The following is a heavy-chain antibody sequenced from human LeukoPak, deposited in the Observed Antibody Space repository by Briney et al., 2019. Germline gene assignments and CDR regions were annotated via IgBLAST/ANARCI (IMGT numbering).Heavy chain of an antibody. D-gene: IGHD3-10*01. V-gene: IGHV3-23*01. CDR1: GVTFSSFA. CDR2: ISGSGGAT. CDR3: AKNYGTGSYYNYFDS. J-gene: IGHJ4*02. Sequence: GGSLRLSCAASGVTFSSFAMSCVRRAPGKGLEWVSSISGSGGATYYPDSVKGRFTISRDNSENTLYLQINSLRAEDTAVFYCAKNYGTGSYYNYFDSWGQGTLVTVSP.